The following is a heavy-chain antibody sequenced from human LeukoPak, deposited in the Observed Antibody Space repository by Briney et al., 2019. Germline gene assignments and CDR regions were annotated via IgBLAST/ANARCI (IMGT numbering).Heavy chain of an antibody. J-gene: IGHJ3*02. CDR1: GDSISSDTYY. Sequence: PSQTLSLTCTVSGDSISSDTYYWNWIRQSAGKGLEWIGRIYTSGDTYYNPSLKSRVTISVDTSKNQFSLKLTSVTAADAAMYYCAREYRSGYFYVHDAFDMWGQGTMDIVSS. D-gene: IGHD3-22*01. V-gene: IGHV4-61*02. CDR2: IYTSGDT. CDR3: AREYRSGYFYVHDAFDM.